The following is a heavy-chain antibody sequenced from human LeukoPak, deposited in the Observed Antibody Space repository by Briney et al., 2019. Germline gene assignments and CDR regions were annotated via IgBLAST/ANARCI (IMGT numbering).Heavy chain of an antibody. Sequence: PSETLSLTCTVSGGSISSSSYYWGWIRQPPVKGLEWIGSIYYSGSTYYNPSLKSRVTISVDTSKNQFSLKLSSVTAADTAVYYCARPTFWSGYYSRQGWIDPWGQGTLVTVSS. CDR3: ARPTFWSGYYSRQGWIDP. CDR1: GGSISSSSYY. J-gene: IGHJ5*02. CDR2: IYYSGST. V-gene: IGHV4-39*01. D-gene: IGHD3-3*01.